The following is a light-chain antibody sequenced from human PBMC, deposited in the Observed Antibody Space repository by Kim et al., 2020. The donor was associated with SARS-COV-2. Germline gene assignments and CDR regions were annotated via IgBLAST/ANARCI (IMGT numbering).Light chain of an antibody. J-gene: IGKJ4*01. CDR3: QQYKSWPLT. CDR1: QSVSSN. CDR2: DAS. V-gene: IGKV3-15*01. Sequence: VSPGERATLACSASQSVSSNVAWYQQKPGQAPRLLIDDASTRATGIPARFSGTGSGTEFSLTISSLQSEDFAVYYCQQYKSWPLTFGGGTKVDIK.